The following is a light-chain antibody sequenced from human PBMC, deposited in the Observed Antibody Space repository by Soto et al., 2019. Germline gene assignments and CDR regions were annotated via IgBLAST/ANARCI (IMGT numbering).Light chain of an antibody. Sequence: QSALTQPASVSGSPGQSITISCTATSSDVGGYNYVSWYQQHPGKAPKLMIYEVSNRPSGVSNRFSGSKSGNTASLTISGLQAEDEADYYCTSYTRSSTRVFGGGTKLTVL. J-gene: IGLJ3*02. CDR2: EVS. CDR3: TSYTRSSTRV. V-gene: IGLV2-14*01. CDR1: SSDVGGYNY.